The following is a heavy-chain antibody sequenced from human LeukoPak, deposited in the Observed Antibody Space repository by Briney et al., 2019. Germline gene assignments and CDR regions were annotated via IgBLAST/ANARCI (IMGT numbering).Heavy chain of an antibody. CDR1: GFTFSGYA. V-gene: IGHV3-23*01. J-gene: IGHJ6*03. Sequence: GGSLRLSCAASGFTFSGYAMSWVRQAPGKGLEWVSAISGSGGSTYYADSVKGRFTISRDNSKNTLYLQVNSLRADDTAVYYCAKGEKNYYYDYMDVWGKGTTVTVSS. CDR3: AKGEKNYYYDYMDV. CDR2: ISGSGGST.